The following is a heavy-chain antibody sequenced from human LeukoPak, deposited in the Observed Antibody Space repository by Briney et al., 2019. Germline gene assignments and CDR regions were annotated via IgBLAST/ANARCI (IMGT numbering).Heavy chain of an antibody. CDR2: IAYDGSRA. V-gene: IGHV3-33*01. CDR1: GFTFGGYG. Sequence: GGSLRLSCAGSGFTFGGYGMHWFRQTPGKGLEWVAVIAYDGSRAFYADSVKGRFTVSRDNSKNTLYLQMSSLRADDTAVYYCGRDPNGDYLGAFEFWGHGTTVIVSS. CDR3: GRDPNGDYLGAFEF. J-gene: IGHJ3*01. D-gene: IGHD4-17*01.